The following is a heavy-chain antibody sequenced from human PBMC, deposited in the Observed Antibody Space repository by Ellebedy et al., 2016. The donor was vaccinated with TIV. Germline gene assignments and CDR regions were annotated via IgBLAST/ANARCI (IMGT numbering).Heavy chain of an antibody. CDR3: SRLFDRGEY. V-gene: IGHV1-69*05. D-gene: IGHD3-16*01. CDR1: GGIFRSYA. J-gene: IGHJ1*01. Sequence: ASVKVSCKASGGIFRSYAISWVRQAPGQGLEWMGGIIAIFGSTNYAQKFQGRVTMTRDTPTSTVYMELTSLRSEDTAVYYCSRLFDRGEYWGQGTLVTVSS. CDR2: IIAIFGST.